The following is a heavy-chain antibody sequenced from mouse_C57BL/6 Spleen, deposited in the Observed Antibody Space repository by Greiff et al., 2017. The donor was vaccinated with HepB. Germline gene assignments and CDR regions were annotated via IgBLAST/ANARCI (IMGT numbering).Heavy chain of an antibody. V-gene: IGHV5-6*01. CDR3: ARHVSSGPFAY. J-gene: IGHJ3*01. CDR2: ISSGGSYT. CDR1: GFTFSSYG. Sequence: EVQLVESGGDLVKPGGSLKLSCAASGFTFSSYGMSWVRQTPDKRLEWVATISSGGSYTYYPDSVKGRFTISKENAKNTLYLQMSSLKSEDTAMYYCARHVSSGPFAYWGQGTLVTVSA. D-gene: IGHD3-2*02.